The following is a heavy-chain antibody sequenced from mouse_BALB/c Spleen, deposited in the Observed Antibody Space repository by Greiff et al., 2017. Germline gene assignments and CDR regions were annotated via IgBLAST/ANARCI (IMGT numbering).Heavy chain of an antibody. CDR3: ARDRGIPASFAY. D-gene: IGHD5-1-1*01. CDR1: GFSLTSYG. Sequence: QVQLQQSGPGLVAPSQSLSITCTVSGFSLTSYGVHWVRQPPGKGLEWLGVIWAGGSTNYNSALMSRLSISKDNSKSQVFLKMNSLQTDDTAMYYCARDRGIPASFAYWGQGTLVTVSA. J-gene: IGHJ3*01. V-gene: IGHV2-9*02. CDR2: IWAGGST.